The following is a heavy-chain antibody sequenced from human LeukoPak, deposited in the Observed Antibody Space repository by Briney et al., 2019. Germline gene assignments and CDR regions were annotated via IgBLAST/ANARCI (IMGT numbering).Heavy chain of an antibody. CDR1: RFTFSACG. CDR3: AKGTAVDRQYFEN. J-gene: IGHJ4*02. CDR2: ISFDGSHK. Sequence: GGSLRLSCAASRFTFSACGMHWVRQAPGKGLEWVAAISFDGSHKYYADSVRGRFTISRDNSMNTLYLQMNSLRAEDTAVYYCAKGTAVDRQYFENWGQGTLVTVSS. V-gene: IGHV3-30*18. D-gene: IGHD1-1*01.